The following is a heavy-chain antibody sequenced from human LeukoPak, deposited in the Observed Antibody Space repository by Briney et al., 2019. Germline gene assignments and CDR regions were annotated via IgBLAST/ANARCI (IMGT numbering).Heavy chain of an antibody. CDR1: GFTFSNYA. CDR3: AKSRPFEY. CDR2: ISNSGIAT. J-gene: IGHJ4*02. Sequence: PGGSLRLSCAASGFTFSNYAMNWVRQVPGKGLEWVSSISNSGIATYYADSVKGRFTISRDNSKDSLYLQMNSLRAEDTAIYSCAKSRPFEYWGQGTLVTVSS. V-gene: IGHV3-23*01.